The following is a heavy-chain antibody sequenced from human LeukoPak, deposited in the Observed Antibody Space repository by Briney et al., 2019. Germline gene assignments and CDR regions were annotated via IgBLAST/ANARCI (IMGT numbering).Heavy chain of an antibody. CDR3: AREYLGYCSGGSCYMGGNWFDP. J-gene: IGHJ5*02. Sequence: GGSLRLSCAASGFTFSSYAMHWVRQAPGKGLEWVAVISYDGSNKYYADSVKGRFTISRDNSKNTLYLQMSSLRAEDTAVYYCAREYLGYCSGGSCYMGGNWFDPWGQGTLVTVSS. D-gene: IGHD2-15*01. V-gene: IGHV3-30*04. CDR1: GFTFSSYA. CDR2: ISYDGSNK.